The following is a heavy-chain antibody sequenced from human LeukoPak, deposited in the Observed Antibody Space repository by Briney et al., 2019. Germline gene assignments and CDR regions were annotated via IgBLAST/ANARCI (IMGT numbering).Heavy chain of an antibody. J-gene: IGHJ4*02. CDR3: ARDSVPYYYDSSGYEFDY. V-gene: IGHV3-7*03. D-gene: IGHD3-22*01. CDR1: GFTFSSYW. CDR2: IKKDGSEK. Sequence: GGSLRLSCAASGFTFSSYWMSWVRQAPGKGLEWVANIKKDGSEKYYVDSVKGRFTVSRDNAKTSLYLQMNSLRAEDTALYYCARDSVPYYYDSSGYEFDYWGQGTLVTVSS.